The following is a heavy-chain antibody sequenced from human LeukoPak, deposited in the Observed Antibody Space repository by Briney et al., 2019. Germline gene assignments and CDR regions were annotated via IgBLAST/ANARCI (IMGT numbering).Heavy chain of an antibody. CDR1: GLPFSNAW. Sequence: GGSLRLSCVVSGLPFSNAWMAWVRQSLERGLEWIGRIGINTDGGPTDYAAPVKGRFTISRDDSKNTVYLQMTSLKTEDTAVYYCTAGAYYYGSGTYLGWGQGTLVTVSS. CDR3: TAGAYYYGSGTYLG. D-gene: IGHD3-10*01. CDR2: IGINTDGGPT. J-gene: IGHJ4*02. V-gene: IGHV3-15*04.